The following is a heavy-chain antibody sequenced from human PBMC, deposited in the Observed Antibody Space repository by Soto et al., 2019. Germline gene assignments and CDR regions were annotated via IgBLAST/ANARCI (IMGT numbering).Heavy chain of an antibody. Sequence: PGGSLRLSCAASGFTFSSYSMNWVRQAPGKGLEWVSSISSSSSYIYYADSVKGRLTISRDNAKNSLYLQMNSLRAEDTAVYYCAREAERAYDFWSGYYTGSYYMDVWGKGTTVTVSS. CDR2: ISSSSSYI. CDR1: GFTFSSYS. V-gene: IGHV3-21*01. D-gene: IGHD3-3*01. J-gene: IGHJ6*03. CDR3: AREAERAYDFWSGYYTGSYYMDV.